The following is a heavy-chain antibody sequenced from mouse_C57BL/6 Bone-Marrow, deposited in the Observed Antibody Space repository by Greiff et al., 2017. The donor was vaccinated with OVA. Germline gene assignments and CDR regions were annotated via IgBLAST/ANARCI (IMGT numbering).Heavy chain of an antibody. CDR2: IYPGNSDT. CDR3: TTYYYGSSYPSYYFDY. CDR1: GYTFTSYW. Sequence: EVKLVESGTVLARPGASVKMSCKTSGYTFTSYWMHWVKQRPGQGLEWIGAIYPGNSDTSYNQKFKGKAKLTAVTSASTAYMELSSLTNEDSAVYYCTTYYYGSSYPSYYFDYWGQGTTLTVSS. J-gene: IGHJ2*01. D-gene: IGHD1-1*01. V-gene: IGHV1-5*01.